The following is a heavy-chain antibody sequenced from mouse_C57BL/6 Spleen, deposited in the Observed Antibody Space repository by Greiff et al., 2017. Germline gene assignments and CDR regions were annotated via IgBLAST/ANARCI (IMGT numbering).Heavy chain of an antibody. D-gene: IGHD1-1*01. CDR2: IRNKANGYTT. V-gene: IGHV7-3*01. CDR1: GFTFTDYY. CDR3: ARYGDYYGSSYPFAY. Sequence: EVKLMESGGGLVQPGGSLSLSCAASGFTFTDYYMSWVRQPPGKALEWLGFIRNKANGYTTEYSASVKGRFTISRDNSQSILYLQMNALRAEDSATYYCARYGDYYGSSYPFAYWGQGTLVTVSA. J-gene: IGHJ3*01.